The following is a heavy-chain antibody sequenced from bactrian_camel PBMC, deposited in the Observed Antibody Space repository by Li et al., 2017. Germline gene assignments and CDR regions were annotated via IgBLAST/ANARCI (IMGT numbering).Heavy chain of an antibody. CDR3: AADARQYAGSCRSPVADSFDY. Sequence: QLVESGGGSVQAGGSLRLSCVASGHISSTYVMGWFRQAPGKEREGVATIDAEDTKTYGASVKGRFTISKDIAKNTLYLQMNSLKPEDTAMYYCAADARQYAGSCRSPVADSFDYWGQGTQVTVS. CDR2: IDAEDTK. J-gene: IGHJ4*01. D-gene: IGHD2*01. CDR1: GHISSTYV. V-gene: IGHV3S55*01.